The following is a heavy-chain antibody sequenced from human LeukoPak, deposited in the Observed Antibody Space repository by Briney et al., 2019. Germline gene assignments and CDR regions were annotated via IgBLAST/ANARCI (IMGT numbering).Heavy chain of an antibody. CDR1: GFTFNNYW. CDR3: YTSITDY. V-gene: IGHV3-74*01. D-gene: IGHD2-21*01. Sequence: PGGSLRLSCAASGFTFNNYWMHWVRQAPGKGLVWVSGINSDGSSATYADSVKGRFTISRDNAKNTLYLQINSLKIEDTAMYYCYTSITDYWGQGTLVTVSS. J-gene: IGHJ4*02. CDR2: INSDGSSA.